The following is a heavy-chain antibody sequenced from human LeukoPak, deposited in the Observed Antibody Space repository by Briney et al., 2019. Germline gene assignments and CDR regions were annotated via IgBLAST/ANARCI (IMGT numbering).Heavy chain of an antibody. CDR1: GFTFSDYY. V-gene: IGHV3-11*01. J-gene: IGHJ4*02. CDR3: ARLHDYYDSSGYRSGGNDH. D-gene: IGHD3-22*01. CDR2: ISSSGSTI. Sequence: PGGSLRLSCAASGFTFSDYYMSWIRQAPGKGLEWVSYISSSGSTIYYADSVKGRFTISRDNAKNSLYLQMNSLRAEDTAVYYCARLHDYYDSSGYRSGGNDHWGQGTLVTVSS.